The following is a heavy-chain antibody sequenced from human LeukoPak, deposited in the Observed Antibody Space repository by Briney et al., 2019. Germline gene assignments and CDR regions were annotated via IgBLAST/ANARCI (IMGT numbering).Heavy chain of an antibody. CDR1: GGSFSSYY. D-gene: IGHD6-19*01. CDR2: VYYSGTA. CDR3: ARTKSGGYYSDY. Sequence: PWETLSLTCTASGGSFSSYYWSWIRQPPGKGLELIGYVYYSGTATYYPSLESRVTTIVDASNNNFSLMLRSVIAADTAAYYCARTKSGGYYSDYWGQGTLVSVSS. J-gene: IGHJ4*02. V-gene: IGHV4-59*08.